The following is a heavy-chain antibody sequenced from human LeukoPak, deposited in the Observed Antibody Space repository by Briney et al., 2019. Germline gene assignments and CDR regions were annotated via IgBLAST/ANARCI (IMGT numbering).Heavy chain of an antibody. CDR1: GFTVSSNY. CDR2: IYSGGRT. V-gene: IGHV3-66*01. CDR3: AKTGRGSSWYQNWFDP. D-gene: IGHD6-13*01. Sequence: GGSLRLSCAAAGFTVSSNYMSWVRQAPGKGLEWVSVIYSGGRTRSEYADSVKGRFTISRDNSKNTLFLEMNSLRAEDTAVYYCAKTGRGSSWYQNWFDPWGQGTLVTVAS. J-gene: IGHJ5*02.